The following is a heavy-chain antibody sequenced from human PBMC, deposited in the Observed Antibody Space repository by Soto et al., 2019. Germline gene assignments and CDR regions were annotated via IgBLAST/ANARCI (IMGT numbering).Heavy chain of an antibody. CDR2: TYFRSKWYT. J-gene: IGHJ5*01. D-gene: IGHD3-16*01. CDR3: ARVGVSTTTKINLHS. Sequence: SQTLSLTGAISGDSVSSNSAAWNGIRQFPSRGLEWLGRTYFRSKWYTEYADSVRDRVAINPDTSKNQFSLQMKSVTPEDSAIYYCARVGVSTTTKINLHSWRHGRPITV. CDR1: GDSVSSNSAA. V-gene: IGHV6-1*01.